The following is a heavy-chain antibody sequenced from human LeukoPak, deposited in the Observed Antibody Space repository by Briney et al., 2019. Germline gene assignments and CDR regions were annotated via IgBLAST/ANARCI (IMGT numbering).Heavy chain of an antibody. CDR2: IWYDGSNK. Sequence: GRSLRLSCAASGFTFSSYGMHWVRQAPGKGLEWVAVIWYDGSNKYYADSVKGRFTISRDNSKNTLYLRMNSLRAEDTAVYYCARDWGGYNFIGYYYYGMDVWGQGTTVTVSS. CDR3: ARDWGGYNFIGYYYYGMDV. J-gene: IGHJ6*02. CDR1: GFTFSSYG. V-gene: IGHV3-33*01. D-gene: IGHD5-24*01.